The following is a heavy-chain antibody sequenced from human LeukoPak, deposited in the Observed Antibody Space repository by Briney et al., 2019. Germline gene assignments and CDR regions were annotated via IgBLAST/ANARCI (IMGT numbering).Heavy chain of an antibody. CDR1: GYTFTGYY. CDR3: ARVGISQWLVHSYYGMDV. J-gene: IGHJ6*02. D-gene: IGHD6-19*01. CDR2: INPNSGGT. V-gene: IGHV1-2*02. Sequence: ASVKVSCKASGYTFTGYYMHWVRQAPGQGLEWMGWINPNSGGTNYAQKFQGRVTMTRDTSISTAYMELSRLRSDDTAVYYCARVGISQWLVHSYYGMDVWGQGTTVTVSS.